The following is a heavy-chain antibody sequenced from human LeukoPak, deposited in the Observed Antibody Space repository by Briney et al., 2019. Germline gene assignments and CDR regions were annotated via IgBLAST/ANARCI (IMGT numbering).Heavy chain of an antibody. J-gene: IGHJ4*02. V-gene: IGHV1-18*01. Sequence: ASVKVSCKASGYTFTGNGITWVRQAPGQGLEWMGWINAYNGNTVYAQMFQGRVTLITDTSTSTAYMEVTNLRSDDTAMYYCARAGYCSGAACYAEGIDYWGQGTLVTVPS. CDR2: INAYNGNT. D-gene: IGHD2-2*01. CDR1: GYTFTGNG. CDR3: ARAGYCSGAACYAEGIDY.